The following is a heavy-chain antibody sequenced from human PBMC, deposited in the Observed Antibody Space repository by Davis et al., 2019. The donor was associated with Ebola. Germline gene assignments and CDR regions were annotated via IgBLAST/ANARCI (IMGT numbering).Heavy chain of an antibody. Sequence: MPSETLSLTCAVYGGSFSGYYWSWIRQPPGKGLEWIGEINHSGSTNYNPSLKSRVTISVDTSKNQFSLKLSSVTAADTAVYYCARFPAVYYYYYGMDVWGQGTTVTVSS. D-gene: IGHD2-2*01. CDR1: GGSFSGYY. J-gene: IGHJ6*02. V-gene: IGHV4-34*01. CDR2: INHSGST. CDR3: ARFPAVYYYYYGMDV.